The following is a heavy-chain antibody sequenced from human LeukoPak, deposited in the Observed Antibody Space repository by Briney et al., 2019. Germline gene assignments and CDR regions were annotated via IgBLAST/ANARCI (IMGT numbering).Heavy chain of an antibody. V-gene: IGHV3-53*01. Sequence: PGGSLRLSCAASGFTVSSNYMSWVRQAPGKGLEWVSVIYSGGSTYYADSVKGRFTISRDNSKNTLYLQMNSLRAEDTAVYYCAREFSGSRLSDAFDIWGQGTMVTVSS. CDR2: IYSGGST. D-gene: IGHD3-10*01. CDR3: AREFSGSRLSDAFDI. CDR1: GFTVSSNY. J-gene: IGHJ3*02.